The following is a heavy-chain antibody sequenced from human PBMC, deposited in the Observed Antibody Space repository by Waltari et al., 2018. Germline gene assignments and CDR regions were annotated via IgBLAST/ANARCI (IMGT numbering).Heavy chain of an antibody. CDR3: ARHFPQWLVRKYYFDY. CDR2: IDYSGST. D-gene: IGHD6-19*01. Sequence: QLQLQESGPGLVKPSETLSLTCTVSGGSISSSSYSWGWIRQPPGKGLEWIGCIDYSGSTDYNQSLKSRGTISVDTSKNQFSLKLSSVTAADTAVYYCARHFPQWLVRKYYFDYWGQGTLVTVSS. V-gene: IGHV4-39*01. CDR1: GGSISSSSYS. J-gene: IGHJ4*02.